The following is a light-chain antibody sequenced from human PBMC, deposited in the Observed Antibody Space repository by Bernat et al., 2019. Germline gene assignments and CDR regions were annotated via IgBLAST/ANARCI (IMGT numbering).Light chain of an antibody. CDR1: SSDIGNYNY. V-gene: IGLV2-14*03. CDR2: DVS. J-gene: IGLJ3*02. Sequence: QSALTQPASVSGSPGQSITISCTGTSSDIGNYNYVSWYQQHPGKAPKLMIYDVSNRPSGVSNRFSGSKYGNTASLTISGLQAEDEADYYCSSYSTSRTLVFGGGTKLTVL. CDR3: SSYSTSRTLV.